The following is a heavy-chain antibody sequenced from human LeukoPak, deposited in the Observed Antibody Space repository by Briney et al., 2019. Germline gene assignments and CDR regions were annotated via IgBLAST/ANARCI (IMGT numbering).Heavy chain of an antibody. Sequence: GGSLRLSCAASGFTFSSYSMNWVRQAPGKGLEWVSSISSSSSYIYYADSVKGRFTISRDNAKNSLYLQMNSLRAEDTAVYYCARGPYYYGSGSYYVDYWGQGTLVTVSS. J-gene: IGHJ4*02. CDR1: GFTFSSYS. CDR2: ISSSSSYI. D-gene: IGHD3-10*01. CDR3: ARGPYYYGSGSYYVDY. V-gene: IGHV3-21*01.